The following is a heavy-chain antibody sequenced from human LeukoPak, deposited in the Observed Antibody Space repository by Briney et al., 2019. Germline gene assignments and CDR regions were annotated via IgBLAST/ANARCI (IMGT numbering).Heavy chain of an antibody. J-gene: IGHJ3*02. CDR3: ARDQDSYYSSSGYSFDI. D-gene: IGHD3-22*01. Sequence: PGWSLTLSCAASVFTFSNYYLSWIRQAPGKGLEWVSYISRSGSTIYYADSVKGRSTISLDNAKNSLYLQMNSRRAEDTAVYYCARDQDSYYSSSGYSFDIWGQGTMVTVSS. CDR2: ISRSGSTI. CDR1: VFTFSNYY. V-gene: IGHV3-11*04.